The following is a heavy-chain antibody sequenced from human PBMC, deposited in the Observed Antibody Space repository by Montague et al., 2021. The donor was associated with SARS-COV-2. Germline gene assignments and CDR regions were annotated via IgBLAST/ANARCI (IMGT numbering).Heavy chain of an antibody. CDR1: GNSVNTGGYY. CDR2: IYYSGTT. J-gene: IGHJ5*02. D-gene: IGHD3-3*01. Sequence: TLSLTCTVSGNSVNTGGYYWSWIRQLPGKGPEWIGYIYYSGTTSYNPSLQSRLIISVDTSKNQFSLSLTSVTAADTAVYYCARAVVTNYNFWSGYSRVRDANWFDPWGQGTLVTVSS. V-gene: IGHV4-31*03. CDR3: ARAVVTNYNFWSGYSRVRDANWFDP.